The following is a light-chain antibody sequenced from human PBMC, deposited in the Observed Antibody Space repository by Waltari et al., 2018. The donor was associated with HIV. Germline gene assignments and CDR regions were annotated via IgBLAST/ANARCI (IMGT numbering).Light chain of an antibody. CDR2: GAS. CDR1: QSVNSK. Sequence: EIVLTQSPATLSVSPGEGATLSCRASQSVNSKLPWYQQKFGQAPRLLIYGASTRATGIPARFIGSGSETEFTLTISSLQSEDFALYYCHQYNSWPETFGQGTKVEIK. CDR3: HQYNSWPET. J-gene: IGKJ1*01. V-gene: IGKV3-15*01.